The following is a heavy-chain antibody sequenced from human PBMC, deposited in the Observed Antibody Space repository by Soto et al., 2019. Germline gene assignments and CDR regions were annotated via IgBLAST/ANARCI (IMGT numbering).Heavy chain of an antibody. CDR3: AXEGYGYGIFGVVIQWFDP. J-gene: IGHJ5*02. V-gene: IGHV3-74*01. CDR1: GFTFSSYW. D-gene: IGHD3-3*01. CDR2: INSYFSST. Sequence: GGSLRLSCAASGFTFSSYWMHWVRQAPVNGLVFVSRINSYFSSTSYADSVKGRFTISRYNAKNTLYLQMNSLRAYYTTVYYFAXEGYGYGIFGVVIQWFDPWGQGTLVTVSS.